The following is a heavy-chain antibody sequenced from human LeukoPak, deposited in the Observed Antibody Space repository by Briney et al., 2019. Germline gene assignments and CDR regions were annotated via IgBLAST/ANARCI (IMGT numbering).Heavy chain of an antibody. Sequence: PGGSLRLSCAASGFTVSSNYMSWVRQAPGKGLEWVSVIYSGGSTYYADSVKGRFTISRHNSKNTLYLQMNSLRAEDTAVYYCARDSGSYYGPPAFGSWGQGTLVTVSS. V-gene: IGHV3-53*04. D-gene: IGHD1-26*01. CDR2: IYSGGST. CDR1: GFTVSSNY. CDR3: ARDSGSYYGPPAFGS. J-gene: IGHJ4*02.